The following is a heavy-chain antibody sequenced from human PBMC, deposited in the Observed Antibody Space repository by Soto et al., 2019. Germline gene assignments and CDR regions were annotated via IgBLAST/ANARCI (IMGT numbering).Heavy chain of an antibody. Sequence: SVKVSCKASGGTFSSYAISWVRQAPGQGLEWMGGIIPIFGTANYAQKFQGRVTITADESTSTAYMELSSLRSEDTAVYYCACANEDMHHSESSSDKPKNALDIWGQGTMVTIS. J-gene: IGHJ3*02. D-gene: IGHD2-15*01. CDR2: IIPIFGTA. CDR3: ACANEDMHHSESSSDKPKNALDI. CDR1: GGTFSSYA. V-gene: IGHV1-69*13.